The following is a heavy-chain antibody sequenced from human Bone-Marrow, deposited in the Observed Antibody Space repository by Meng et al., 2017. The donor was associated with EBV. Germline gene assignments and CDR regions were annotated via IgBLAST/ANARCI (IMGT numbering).Heavy chain of an antibody. J-gene: IGHJ1*01. CDR3: ARAGDDYGDYKYFQH. CDR2: IYYSGST. D-gene: IGHD4-17*01. V-gene: IGHV4-30-4*01. Sequence: QVQLQESGPGLVKPSQTLSLTCAVSGGSISSGGYYWSWIRQPPGKGLEWIGYIYYSGSTYYNPSLKSRVTISVDTSKNQFSLKLSSVTAADTAVYYCARAGDDYGDYKYFQHWGQGTLVTVSS. CDR1: GGSISSGGYY.